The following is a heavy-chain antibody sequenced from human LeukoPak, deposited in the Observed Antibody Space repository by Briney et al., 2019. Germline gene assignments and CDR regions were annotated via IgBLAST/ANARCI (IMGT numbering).Heavy chain of an antibody. J-gene: IGHJ3*02. D-gene: IGHD1-26*01. V-gene: IGHV3-53*01. CDR3: ARELREHGVFDI. CDR2: IYSGGST. Sequence: GGSLRLSCAASGFTVRTNYMSWVRQAPGKGLEWVSEIYSGGSTYYAASVKGRFSISRDTSKNTVYLQMNSLRAEDTAVYYCARELREHGVFDIWGQGTVVTVSS. CDR1: GFTVRTNY.